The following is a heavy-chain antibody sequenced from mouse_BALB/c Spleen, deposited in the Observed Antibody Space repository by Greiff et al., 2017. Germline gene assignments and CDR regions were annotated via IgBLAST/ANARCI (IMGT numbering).Heavy chain of an antibody. Sequence: EVLLVESGGGLVTPGGSLKISCAASGFTFSSYAMSWVRQTPEKRLEWVASISSGGSTYYPDSVKGRFTISRDNARNILYLQMSSLRSEDTAMYYCARDYDYDVSYAMDYWGQGTSVTVSS. V-gene: IGHV5-6-5*01. D-gene: IGHD2-4*01. J-gene: IGHJ4*01. CDR2: ISSGGST. CDR3: ARDYDYDVSYAMDY. CDR1: GFTFSSYA.